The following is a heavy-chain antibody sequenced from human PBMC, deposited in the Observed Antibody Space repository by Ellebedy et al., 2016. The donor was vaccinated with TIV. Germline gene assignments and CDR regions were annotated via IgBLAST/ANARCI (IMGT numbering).Heavy chain of an antibody. V-gene: IGHV3-23*01. CDR2: IDGSGGST. CDR1: GISFSRYA. J-gene: IGHJ6*03. Sequence: GGSLRLXXAVSGISFSRYAMSWVRQGPGKGLECVSPIDGSGGSTTYADSVKGRFTISRDNSKNTLYLQMNSLRAEDTAIYYCAKLEGHFEQQLGSKGYYFYYIDVWGKGTTVTVSS. D-gene: IGHD6-13*01. CDR3: AKLEGHFEQQLGSKGYYFYYIDV.